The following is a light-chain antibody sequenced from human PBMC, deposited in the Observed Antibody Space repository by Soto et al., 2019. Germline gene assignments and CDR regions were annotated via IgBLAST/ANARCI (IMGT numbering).Light chain of an antibody. Sequence: IQLTQSPSSLSASVGDRVTITCRASQGISSYLAWYQQKPGKAPKLLIYAASTLQSEVTSRFGGSGSGTDSTHTISSLQPEDFATYYCQQLNSYPITFGQGTRLEIK. V-gene: IGKV1-9*01. J-gene: IGKJ5*01. CDR1: QGISSY. CDR3: QQLNSYPIT. CDR2: AAS.